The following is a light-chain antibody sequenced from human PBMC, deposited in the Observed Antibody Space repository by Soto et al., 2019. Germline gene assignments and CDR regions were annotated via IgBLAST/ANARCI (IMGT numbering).Light chain of an antibody. CDR2: SAS. Sequence: EIVMTQSPATLSVSPGERVTLSCRASQSLNNNLVWYQQKPGQAPRLLIYSASTRATGIPARFSGSGSGTEFTLTISSLQSEDFAVYYCQHHHSSLLTFGRGTKVEIK. V-gene: IGKV3-15*01. J-gene: IGKJ4*01. CDR1: QSLNNN. CDR3: QHHHSSLLT.